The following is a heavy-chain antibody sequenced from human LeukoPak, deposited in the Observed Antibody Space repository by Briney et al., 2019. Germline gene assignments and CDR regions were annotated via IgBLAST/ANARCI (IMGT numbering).Heavy chain of an antibody. J-gene: IGHJ6*03. V-gene: IGHV4-39*07. CDR2: IYYSGST. Sequence: SETLSLTCTVSGGSISSSSYYWGWIRQPPGKGLEWIGSIYYSGSTNYNPSLKSRVTISVDTSKNQFSLKLSSVTAADTAVYYCARGSPPRGSVMDVWGKGTTVTISS. CDR1: GGSISSSSYY. D-gene: IGHD5-12*01. CDR3: ARGSPPRGSVMDV.